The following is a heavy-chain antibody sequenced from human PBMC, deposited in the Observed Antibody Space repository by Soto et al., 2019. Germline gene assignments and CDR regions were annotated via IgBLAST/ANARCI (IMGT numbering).Heavy chain of an antibody. J-gene: IGHJ4*02. D-gene: IGHD2-8*01. Sequence: SDTLSLTSTVSDGSVSNGIYYWSWIRQPPGKGLEWLGNVHFSGNSIYNPSLKGRVTMSLDMSRDQIFLKVTSVTAADTAVYYCARYCNNSDGRHLYYFDIWGRGTEVTVCS. CDR2: VHFSGNS. CDR3: ARYCNNSDGRHLYYFDI. CDR1: DGSVSNGIYY. V-gene: IGHV4-61*01.